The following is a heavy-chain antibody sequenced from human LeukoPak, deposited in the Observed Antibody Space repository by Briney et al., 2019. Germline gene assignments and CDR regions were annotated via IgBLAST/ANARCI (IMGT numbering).Heavy chain of an antibody. Sequence: GGSLRLSCAASGFTFSSYSVTWVRQAPGRGLEWVSAISGMGGSTYYAGSVKGRFTISRDNSKNTLYLPMNSLRAEDTAMYYCAKGGYSSYSPPDYWGQGTLVTVSS. J-gene: IGHJ4*02. CDR3: AKGGYSSYSPPDY. V-gene: IGHV3-23*01. CDR1: GFTFSSYS. D-gene: IGHD6-13*01. CDR2: ISGMGGST.